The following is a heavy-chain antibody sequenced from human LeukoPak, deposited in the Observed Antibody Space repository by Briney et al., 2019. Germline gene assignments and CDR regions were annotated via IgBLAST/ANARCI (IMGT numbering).Heavy chain of an antibody. CDR2: ISGSSGTI. CDR3: ARSMGTTSVVNDY. V-gene: IGHV3-48*01. Sequence: PGGSLRLSCAASGVTFSSYSMNWVRQAPGRGLEWVAYISGSSGTIYYADSVTGRFTTSRDNAENSLSLQMSSLTAEDTAVYYCARSMGTTSVVNDYWGPGTLVTVSS. J-gene: IGHJ4*02. D-gene: IGHD1-26*01. CDR1: GVTFSSYS.